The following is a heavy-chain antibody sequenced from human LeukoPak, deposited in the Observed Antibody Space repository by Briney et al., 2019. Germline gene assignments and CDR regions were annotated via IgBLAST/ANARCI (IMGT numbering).Heavy chain of an antibody. CDR1: GYTFSSYA. J-gene: IGHJ5*02. CDR3: AKSGYCSSTSCYVLDWFDP. CDR2: ISGSGGST. V-gene: IGHV3-23*01. D-gene: IGHD2-2*01. Sequence: GGSLRLSCAASGYTFSSYAMSWVRQAPGKGLEWVSAISGSGGSTYYADSVKGRFTISRDNSKNTLYLQMNSLRAEDTAVYYCAKSGYCSSTSCYVLDWFDPWGQGTLVTVSS.